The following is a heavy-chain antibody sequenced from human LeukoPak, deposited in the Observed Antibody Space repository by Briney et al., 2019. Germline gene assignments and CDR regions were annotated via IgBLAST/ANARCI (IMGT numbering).Heavy chain of an antibody. CDR2: IYRGGGT. J-gene: IGHJ4*02. D-gene: IGHD6-6*01. V-gene: IGHV3-53*05. CDR1: GFTVITNY. Sequence: AGGSLRLSCAASGFTVITNYMSWVRQAPGKGLEWVSLIYRGGGTYYADSVKDRFTISRDNSKNTLYLQMNSLRAEDTAVYYCADFEKSKGAIGYWGQGTLVTVSS. CDR3: ADFEKSKGAIGY.